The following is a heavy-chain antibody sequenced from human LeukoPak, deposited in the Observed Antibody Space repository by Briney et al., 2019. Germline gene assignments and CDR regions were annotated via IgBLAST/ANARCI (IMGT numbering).Heavy chain of an antibody. J-gene: IGHJ4*02. CDR2: IIPIFGTA. V-gene: IGHV1-69*01. Sequence: SVKVSCKASGGTFSSYAISWVRQAPGQGLEWMGGIIPIFGTANYAQKFQGRVTITADESTSTAYMELRSLRSDDTAVYYCARDRDYGGNSCFDYWGQGTLVTVSS. CDR1: GGTFSSYA. D-gene: IGHD4-23*01. CDR3: ARDRDYGGNSCFDY.